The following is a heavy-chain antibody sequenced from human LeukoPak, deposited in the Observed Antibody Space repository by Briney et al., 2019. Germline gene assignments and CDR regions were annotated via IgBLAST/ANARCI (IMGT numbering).Heavy chain of an antibody. J-gene: IGHJ6*02. V-gene: IGHV3-74*01. CDR1: GFTFSSYW. CDR2: INSDGSIT. CDR3: ARDAVDTANAV. D-gene: IGHD5-18*01. Sequence: GGSLRLSCAASGFTFSSYWMHWVRQAPGKGLVWVSRINSDGSITSYADSVKGRFTISRDNAKNTLYLQMNSLRAEDTAVYYCARDAVDTANAVWGQGTTVTVSS.